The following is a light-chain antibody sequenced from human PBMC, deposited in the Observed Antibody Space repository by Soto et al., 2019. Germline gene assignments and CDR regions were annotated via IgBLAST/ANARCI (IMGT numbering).Light chain of an antibody. CDR1: QSLVYRDGNTY. Sequence: VVLTQSPLSLPVTLGQPASISCRSSQSLVYRDGNTYLNWVQQRPGQSPRRLIYNVSDRDCGVRDRFSGSGSGTDFTLKISRVEAADVGVYYCVQGTRWPPYSFGQGTKLEIK. CDR2: NVS. J-gene: IGKJ2*03. V-gene: IGKV2-30*01. CDR3: VQGTRWPPYS.